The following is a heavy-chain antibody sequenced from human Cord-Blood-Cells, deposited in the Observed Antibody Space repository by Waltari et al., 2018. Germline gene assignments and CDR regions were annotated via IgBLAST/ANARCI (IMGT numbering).Heavy chain of an antibody. CDR1: GGSFSGYY. CDR3: ARTNWLVLDY. D-gene: IGHD6-19*01. V-gene: IGHV4-34*01. CDR2: INHSGST. Sequence: QVQLQQWGAGLLKPSETLSLTCAVQGGSFSGYYWNWIRQPPGKGLECIGEINHSGSTNYNPSLKSRVTISVDTSKNQFSLKLSSVTAADTAVYYCARTNWLVLDYWGQGTLVTVSS. J-gene: IGHJ4*02.